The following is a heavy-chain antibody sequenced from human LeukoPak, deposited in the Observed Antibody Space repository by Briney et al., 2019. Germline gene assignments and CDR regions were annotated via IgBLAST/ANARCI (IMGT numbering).Heavy chain of an antibody. CDR1: GFTISSNY. Sequence: GGSLRLSCAASGFTISSNYMSWVRQAPGKGLEWVSVIYSGGSTYYADSVKGRFTISRDNSKNTLYLQMNSLRAEDTAVYYCARVDYGDYGFDYWGQGTLVTVSS. D-gene: IGHD4-17*01. V-gene: IGHV3-66*01. CDR3: ARVDYGDYGFDY. J-gene: IGHJ4*02. CDR2: IYSGGST.